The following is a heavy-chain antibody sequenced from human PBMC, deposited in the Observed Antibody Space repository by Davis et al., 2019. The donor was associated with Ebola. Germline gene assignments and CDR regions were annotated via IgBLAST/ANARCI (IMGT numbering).Heavy chain of an antibody. Sequence: AASVKVSCKASGYTFTSYAMHWVRQAPGQGLEWMGGIIPIFGTANYAQKFQGRVTITADESTSTAYMELSSLRSEDTAVYYCARDRGSSFGMDVWGQGTTVTVSS. D-gene: IGHD2-15*01. CDR1: GYTFTSYA. CDR3: ARDRGSSFGMDV. V-gene: IGHV1-69*13. J-gene: IGHJ6*02. CDR2: IIPIFGTA.